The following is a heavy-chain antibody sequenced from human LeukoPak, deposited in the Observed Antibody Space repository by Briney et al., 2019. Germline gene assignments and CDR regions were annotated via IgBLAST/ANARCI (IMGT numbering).Heavy chain of an antibody. CDR3: ARNAVAGTIDWFDP. D-gene: IGHD6-19*01. V-gene: IGHV1-2*02. CDR2: INPNSGGT. CDR1: GYTFTGYY. J-gene: IGHJ5*02. Sequence: ASVKVSCKASGYTFTGYYMHWVRQAPGQGLEWMGWINPNSGGTNYAQKFQGRVTVTRDTSISTAYMELSRLRSDDTAVYYCARNAVAGTIDWFDPWGQGTLITVSS.